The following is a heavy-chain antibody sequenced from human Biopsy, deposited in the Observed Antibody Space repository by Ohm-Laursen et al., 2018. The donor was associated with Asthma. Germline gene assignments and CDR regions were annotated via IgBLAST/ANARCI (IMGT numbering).Heavy chain of an antibody. D-gene: IGHD2-21*02. CDR2: ISYDGSKR. CDR3: AIGEDDIGDSGWFEH. J-gene: IGHJ5*02. CDR1: GFTFSTYA. Sequence: SLRLSCAASGFTFSTYAMHWVRQAPGKGLEWVALISYDGSKRHSADSVRGRFTISRDNSKNTLYLQMNSLRAEDTALYYCAIGEDDIGDSGWFEHWGQGTLVTVSS. V-gene: IGHV3-30*03.